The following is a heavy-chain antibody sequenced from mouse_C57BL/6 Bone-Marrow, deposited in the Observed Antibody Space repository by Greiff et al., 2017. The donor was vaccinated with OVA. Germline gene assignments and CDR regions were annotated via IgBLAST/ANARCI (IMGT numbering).Heavy chain of an antibody. V-gene: IGHV1-49*01. CDR1: YFAFMASA. J-gene: IGHJ1*03. Sequence: LQQSGAELVRPGSSVKLSCKDSYFAFMASAMHWVKQRPGQGLEWIGSFTMYSDATAYRENFKGKTTLTANTSSSTAYIELSSLTSEDSAVYYCATQSNYYFDVWGTGTTVTVSS. CDR2: FTMYSDAT. D-gene: IGHD2-5*01. CDR3: ATQSNYYFDV.